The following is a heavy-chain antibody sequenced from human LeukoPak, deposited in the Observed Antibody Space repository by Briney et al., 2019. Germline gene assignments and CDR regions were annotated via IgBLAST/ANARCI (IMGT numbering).Heavy chain of an antibody. Sequence: GGSLRLSCAASGFTFSSYAMHWVRQAPGKGLEWVAVISYDGSNKYYADSVKGRFTISRDNSKNTLYLQMNSLRAEDTAIYYCAKERDYGPADYWGQGTLVTVSS. J-gene: IGHJ4*02. CDR1: GFTFSSYA. D-gene: IGHD4/OR15-4a*01. V-gene: IGHV3-30-3*01. CDR3: AKERDYGPADY. CDR2: ISYDGSNK.